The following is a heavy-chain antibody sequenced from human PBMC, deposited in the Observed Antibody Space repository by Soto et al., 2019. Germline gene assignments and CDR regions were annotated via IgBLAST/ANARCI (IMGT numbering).Heavy chain of an antibody. CDR1: GFTVSSND. J-gene: IGHJ5*02. D-gene: IGHD2-15*01. Sequence: PGGSLRLSCAASGFTVSSNDMNWVRQAPGKGLEWVSIIYSGGTTYYADSVKGRFTISRDNSKNTVFLQMNSLRIEDTAVYYCTRDSEGGTKGRWFDVWGQGTLVTVSS. V-gene: IGHV3-53*01. CDR3: TRDSEGGTKGRWFDV. CDR2: IYSGGTT.